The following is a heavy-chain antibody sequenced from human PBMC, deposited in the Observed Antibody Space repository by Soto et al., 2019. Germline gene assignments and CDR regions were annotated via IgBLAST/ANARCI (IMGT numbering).Heavy chain of an antibody. CDR2: INAGNGNT. D-gene: IGHD2-15*01. Sequence: QVQLVQSGAEVKKPGASVKVSCKASGYTFTSYAMHWVRQAPGQRLEWMGWINAGNGNTKYSQKCQGRVTMTRDTSASTAYMELSSLRSEDTAVYYCARGPGGPDGPGDYWGQGTLVTVSS. CDR1: GYTFTSYA. J-gene: IGHJ4*02. CDR3: ARGPGGPDGPGDY. V-gene: IGHV1-3*01.